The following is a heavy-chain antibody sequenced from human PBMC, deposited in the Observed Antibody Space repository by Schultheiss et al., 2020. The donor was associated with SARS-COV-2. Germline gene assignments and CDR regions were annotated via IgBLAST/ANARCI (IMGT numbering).Heavy chain of an antibody. J-gene: IGHJ6*03. CDR2: ISGNGNNT. V-gene: IGHV3-23*01. CDR1: GFTFTRSA. Sequence: GGSLRLSCAASGFTFTRSALTWVRQAPGKGLEWVSSISGNGNNTYYAGSVKGRFTISRDNSKNTLFLQMNILRADDTAIYYCTKGGAITIFGVVPNDYMDVWGKGTTVTVSS. D-gene: IGHD3-3*01. CDR3: TKGGAITIFGVVPNDYMDV.